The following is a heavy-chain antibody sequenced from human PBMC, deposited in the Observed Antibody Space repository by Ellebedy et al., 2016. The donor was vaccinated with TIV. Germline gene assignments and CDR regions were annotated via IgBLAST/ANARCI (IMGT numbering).Heavy chain of an antibody. V-gene: IGHV3-33*08. CDR2: IWYDGSNK. J-gene: IGHJ4*02. Sequence: PGGSLRLSCAASGFTFSSYGMHWVRQAPGKGLEWVAVIWYDGSNKYYADSVKGRFTISRDNSKNTLYLQMNSLRAEDTAVYYCARDSGCNFWSGSCYFDYWGQGTLVTVSS. CDR3: ARDSGCNFWSGSCYFDY. CDR1: GFTFSSYG. D-gene: IGHD3-3*01.